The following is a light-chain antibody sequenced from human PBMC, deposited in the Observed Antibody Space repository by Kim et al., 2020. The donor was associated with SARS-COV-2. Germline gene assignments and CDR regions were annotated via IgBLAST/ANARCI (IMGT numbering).Light chain of an antibody. Sequence: ASLGDRVTITCRASQDIANSLAWYQQKPGKVPKVLIYAASTLQSGVPSRFSGSGSGTEFTLTIGSLQTEDVATYYCQKYNSAPWTFGPGTKVEIK. CDR2: AAS. V-gene: IGKV1-27*01. J-gene: IGKJ1*01. CDR3: QKYNSAPWT. CDR1: QDIANS.